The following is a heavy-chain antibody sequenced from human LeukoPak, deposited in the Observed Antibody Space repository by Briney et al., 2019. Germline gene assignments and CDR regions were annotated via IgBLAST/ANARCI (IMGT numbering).Heavy chain of an antibody. J-gene: IGHJ3*02. CDR3: ARIISRTLGDAFDI. Sequence: GGSLRLSCAASGFTFSSYAMHWVRQAPGKGLEWVAVISYDGSNKYYADSVKDRFTISRDNSKNTLYLQMNSLRAEDTAVYYCARIISRTLGDAFDIWGQGTMVTVSS. V-gene: IGHV3-30-3*01. CDR1: GFTFSSYA. CDR2: ISYDGSNK. D-gene: IGHD3-10*01.